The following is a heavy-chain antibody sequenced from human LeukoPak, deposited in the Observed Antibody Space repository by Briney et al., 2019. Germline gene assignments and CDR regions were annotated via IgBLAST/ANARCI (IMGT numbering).Heavy chain of an antibody. CDR3: AREVFAYYYGSGSFYY. Sequence: GGSLRLSRAASGFTCSSYGMHWVRQAPGKGLEWVAFIRYDGSDKYYADSVKGRFTISRDNSKNTLYLQMNSLRAEDTAVYYSAREVFAYYYGSGSFYYWGQGTLVTVSS. CDR2: IRYDGSDK. V-gene: IGHV3-30*02. D-gene: IGHD3-10*01. CDR1: GFTCSSYG. J-gene: IGHJ4*02.